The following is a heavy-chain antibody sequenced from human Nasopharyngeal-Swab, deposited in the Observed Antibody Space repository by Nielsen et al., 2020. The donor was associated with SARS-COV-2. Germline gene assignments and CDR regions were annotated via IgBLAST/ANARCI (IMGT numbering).Heavy chain of an antibody. J-gene: IGHJ4*02. V-gene: IGHV3-7*01. CDR2: INQDGSEK. Sequence: GGSLRLSCATSGFTFSPYTMTWVRQAPGKGLEWVANINQDGSEKHYVDSVKGRFTISRDNAKNSVYLQLNSLRTEDTAIYYCSRMLEDWGQGTLVTVSS. CDR1: GFTFSPYT. D-gene: IGHD3-10*02. CDR3: SRMLED.